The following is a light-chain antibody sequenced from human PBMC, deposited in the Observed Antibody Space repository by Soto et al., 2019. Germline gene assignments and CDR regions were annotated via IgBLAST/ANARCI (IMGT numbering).Light chain of an antibody. CDR2: KAS. Sequence: DIQMTQSPSTLSASVGDRVTITCRASQSISSWLAWYQQKPGKAPKLLIYKASSLESGVSSRFSGSGSGTEFTLTISSLQPDDFATYYCQQYNSYSFTFGGGTKVEIK. CDR3: QQYNSYSFT. V-gene: IGKV1-5*03. CDR1: QSISSW. J-gene: IGKJ4*01.